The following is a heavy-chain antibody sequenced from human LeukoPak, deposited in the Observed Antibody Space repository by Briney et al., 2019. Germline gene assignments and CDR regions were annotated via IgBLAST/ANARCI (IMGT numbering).Heavy chain of an antibody. CDR3: AKGHGSGSYFYYYYYMDV. Sequence: PGGPLKLPFAPPEFTFSSYPMSGAAQAPGKGLDWASAISGSGGSTYYADSVKGRFTISRDNSKNTLYLQMNSLRAEDTAVYYCAKGHGSGSYFYYYYYMDVWGKGTTVTVSS. V-gene: IGHV3-23*01. J-gene: IGHJ6*03. CDR1: EFTFSSYP. CDR2: ISGSGGST. D-gene: IGHD3-10*01.